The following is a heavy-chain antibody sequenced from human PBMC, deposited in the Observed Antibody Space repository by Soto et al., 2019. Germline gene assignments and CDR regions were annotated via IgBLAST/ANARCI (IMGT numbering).Heavy chain of an antibody. CDR3: ARDKRYYYGMDV. CDR2: ISAYNGNT. CDR1: GGTFSSYG. V-gene: IGHV1-18*01. Sequence: EASVKVSCKASGGTFSSYGISWVRQAPGQGLEWMGWISAYNGNTNCAQKLQGRVTMTTDTSTSTAYMELRSLRSDDTAVYYCARDKRYYYGMDVWGQGTTVTVSS. J-gene: IGHJ6*02.